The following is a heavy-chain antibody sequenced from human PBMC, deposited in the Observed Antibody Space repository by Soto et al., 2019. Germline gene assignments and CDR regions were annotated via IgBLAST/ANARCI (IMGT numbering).Heavy chain of an antibody. D-gene: IGHD4-17*01. CDR3: ARDDYGGNSPY. Sequence: SETLSPTCTVSGGSISSGDYYWSWIRQPPGKGLEWIGYIYYSGSTYYNPSLKSRVTISVDTSKNQFSLKLSSVTAADTAVYYCARDDYGGNSPYWGQGTLVTVSS. J-gene: IGHJ4*02. CDR1: GGSISSGDYY. V-gene: IGHV4-30-4*01. CDR2: IYYSGST.